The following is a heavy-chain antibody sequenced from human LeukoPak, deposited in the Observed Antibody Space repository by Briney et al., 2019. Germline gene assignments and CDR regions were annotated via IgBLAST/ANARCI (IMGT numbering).Heavy chain of an antibody. D-gene: IGHD1-14*01. Sequence: SVKVSCKASGGTFSRSGISWVRQAPGQGLEWMGGIIPIFGTANYAQKFQGRVRITADESTSTAYMELSSLRSEDTAVYYCARDDTGYFQHWGQGTLVTVSS. V-gene: IGHV1-69*01. J-gene: IGHJ1*01. CDR3: ARDDTGYFQH. CDR1: GGTFSRSG. CDR2: IIPIFGTA.